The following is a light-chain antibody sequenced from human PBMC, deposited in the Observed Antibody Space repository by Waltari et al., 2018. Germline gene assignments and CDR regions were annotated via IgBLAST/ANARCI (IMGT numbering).Light chain of an antibody. J-gene: IGLJ1*01. CDR2: EVS. CDR3: SSYTRSTTFV. Sequence: QSALTQPASVSGSPGQSITISCTGTSRDVGAYNSVSWSQQPPGQAPKLLIYEVSNRPSWVSNRFSGSKSGNTASLTISGLQAEDEADYYCSSYTRSTTFVFGTGTKVTVL. V-gene: IGLV2-14*01. CDR1: SRDVGAYNS.